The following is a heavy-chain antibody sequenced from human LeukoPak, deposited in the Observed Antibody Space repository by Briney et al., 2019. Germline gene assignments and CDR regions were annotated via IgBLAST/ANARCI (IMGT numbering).Heavy chain of an antibody. D-gene: IGHD3-10*01. CDR2: IYYSGST. CDR1: GGSIASTYW. CDR3: ARTRYYYNSRSYGAPYYFDY. J-gene: IGHJ4*02. V-gene: IGHV4-39*01. Sequence: SETLSLTCAVSGGSIASTYWWTWVRQTPGKGLEWIGSIYYSGSTYYNPSLKSRVTISVDTSKNHFSLKLSSVTAADTAVYYCARTRYYYNSRSYGAPYYFDYWGQGTLVTVSS.